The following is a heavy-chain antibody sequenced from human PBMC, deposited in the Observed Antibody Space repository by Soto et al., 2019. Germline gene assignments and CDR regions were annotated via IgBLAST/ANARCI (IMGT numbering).Heavy chain of an antibody. CDR3: ARCWPAYYYYGMDV. CDR1: GFTFSSYW. V-gene: IGHV3-74*01. Sequence: GGSLRLSCAASGFTFSSYWMHLVRQAPGKGLVWVSRINSDGSSTSYADSVKGRFTISRDNAKNTLYLQMNSLRAEDTAVYYCARCWPAYYYYGMDVWGQGTTVTVSS. J-gene: IGHJ6*02. D-gene: IGHD6-13*01. CDR2: INSDGSST.